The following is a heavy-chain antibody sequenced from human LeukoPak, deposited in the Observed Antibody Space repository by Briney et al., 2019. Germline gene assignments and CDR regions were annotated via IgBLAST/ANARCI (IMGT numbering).Heavy chain of an antibody. Sequence: ASVKVSCKTSGYIFTDYYIHWVRQAPGQGLEWIGIIYPSGGTTEPSQKFKVRVTVNRDTSMSTVYMELGTLRSEDTAIYYCIRENEGGYFDYWGQGTLVTVSS. J-gene: IGHJ4*02. V-gene: IGHV1-46*01. CDR1: GYIFTDYY. CDR2: IYPSGGTT. CDR3: IRENEGGYFDY. D-gene: IGHD3-16*01.